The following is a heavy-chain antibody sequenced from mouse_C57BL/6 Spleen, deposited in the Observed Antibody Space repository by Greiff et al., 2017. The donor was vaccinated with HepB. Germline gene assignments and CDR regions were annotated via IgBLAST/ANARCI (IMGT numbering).Heavy chain of an antibody. CDR2: IYPGSGST. J-gene: IGHJ3*01. CDR1: GYTFTSYW. CDR3: ARLGSYYDYLAWFAY. V-gene: IGHV1-55*01. D-gene: IGHD2-4*01. Sequence: QVQLQQPGAELVKPGASVKMSCKASGYTFTSYWITWVKQRPGQGLEWIGDIYPGSGSTNYNEKFKSKATLTVDTSSSTAYMQLSSLTSEDSAVYYCARLGSYYDYLAWFAYWGQGTLVTVSA.